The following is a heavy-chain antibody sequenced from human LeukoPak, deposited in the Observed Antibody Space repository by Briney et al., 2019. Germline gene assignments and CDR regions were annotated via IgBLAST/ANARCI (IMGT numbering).Heavy chain of an antibody. CDR3: ASVSELGYCSSTSCSPTPGSFDY. D-gene: IGHD2-2*01. Sequence: PGGSLRLSCAASGFTFSSYAMSWVRQAPGKGLEWVSAISGSGGSTYCADSVKGRFTISRDNSKNTLYLQMNSLRAEDTAVYYCASVSELGYCSSTSCSPTPGSFDYWGQGTLVTVSS. CDR1: GFTFSSYA. J-gene: IGHJ4*02. CDR2: ISGSGGST. V-gene: IGHV3-23*01.